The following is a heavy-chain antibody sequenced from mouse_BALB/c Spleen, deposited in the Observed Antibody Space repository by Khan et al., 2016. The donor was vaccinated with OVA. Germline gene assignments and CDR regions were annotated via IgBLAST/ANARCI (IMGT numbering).Heavy chain of an antibody. CDR1: GFSLSSYG. CDR2: ICGDGST. J-gene: IGHJ4*01. Sequence: QVQLKESGPGLVAPSQCLSISCTVSGFSLSSYGVSWVRQPPGKGLEWLGVICGDGSTNHYSTLKSRLIISNDNSNSQAFLKLNSLQTDDTATYYCAKFTPDYYSMDYWGQGTSVTVSS. D-gene: IGHD1-1*01. V-gene: IGHV2-3*01. CDR3: AKFTPDYYSMDY.